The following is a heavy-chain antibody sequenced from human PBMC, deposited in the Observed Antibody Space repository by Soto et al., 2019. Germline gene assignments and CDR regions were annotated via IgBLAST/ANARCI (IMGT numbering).Heavy chain of an antibody. V-gene: IGHV1-18*01. CDR2: INTYNGMT. CDR3: AKSPRGEMATD. CDR1: GYTFINYH. J-gene: IGHJ4*02. Sequence: QVQLVQSGGEVKKPGASVTVSCKAYGYTFINYHITWVRQARGQGLEWMAWINTYNGMTDYAQRFQGRVTMTRDTSTSTAYMELRNLGSDDTAVYFCAKSPRGEMATDWGQGTLVTFSS. D-gene: IGHD5-12*01.